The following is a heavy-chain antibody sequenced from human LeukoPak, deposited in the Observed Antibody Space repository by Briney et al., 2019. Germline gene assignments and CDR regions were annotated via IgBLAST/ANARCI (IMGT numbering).Heavy chain of an antibody. CDR2: IYYSGST. Sequence: SETLSLTCNVSGDSISRYYWGWIRQPPGKGLEWIGYIYYSGSTNYNPSLKSRVTISVGTSKNQFSLKLSSVTAADTAVYYCARSGYSYGYVDYWGQGTLVTVSS. J-gene: IGHJ4*02. D-gene: IGHD5-18*01. CDR1: GDSISRYY. V-gene: IGHV4-59*01. CDR3: ARSGYSYGYVDY.